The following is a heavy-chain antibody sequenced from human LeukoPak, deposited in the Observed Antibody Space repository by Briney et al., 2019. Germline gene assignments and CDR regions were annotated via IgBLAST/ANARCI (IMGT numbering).Heavy chain of an antibody. V-gene: IGHV3-11*01. J-gene: IGHJ6*03. D-gene: IGHD2-8*01. CDR1: GFTFSDYY. CDR3: ARETLEVLMVYAEPYYYYYMDV. CDR2: ISSSGSII. Sequence: GGSLRLSCAAPGFTFSDYYMSWIRQAPGKGLEWVSYISSSGSIIYYADSVKGRFTIFRDNAKNSLYLQMNSLRAEDTAVYYCARETLEVLMVYAEPYYYYYMDVWGKGTTVTVSS.